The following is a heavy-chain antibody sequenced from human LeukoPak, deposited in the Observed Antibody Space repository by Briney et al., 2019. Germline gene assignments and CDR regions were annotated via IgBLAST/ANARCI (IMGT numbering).Heavy chain of an antibody. CDR1: GFTFSSYS. CDR3: ARARPPTFGGVIGAFDI. J-gene: IGHJ3*02. CDR2: ISSSSSTI. Sequence: GGSMRLSCAASGFTFSSYSMNWVRQAPGKGLEWVSSISSSSSTIYYADSVKGRFTISRDNAKNSLYLQMNSLRAEDTAVYYCARARPPTFGGVIGAFDIWGQGTMVTVSS. D-gene: IGHD3-16*01. V-gene: IGHV3-48*04.